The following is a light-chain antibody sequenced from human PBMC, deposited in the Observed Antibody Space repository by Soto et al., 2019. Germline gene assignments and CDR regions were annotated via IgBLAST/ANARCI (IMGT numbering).Light chain of an antibody. CDR3: NSCTDTTSLI. V-gene: IGLV2-14*02. Sequence: QSALTQPASVSGSPGQSITISCSGTTSDVGGYNLVSWYQQHTAKAPKLLIYEGTQRPSGVSSRFSGSKSGNTASLTISGLQAEDEADYYCNSCTDTTSLIFGGGTKLTVL. J-gene: IGLJ2*01. CDR1: TSDVGGYNL. CDR2: EGT.